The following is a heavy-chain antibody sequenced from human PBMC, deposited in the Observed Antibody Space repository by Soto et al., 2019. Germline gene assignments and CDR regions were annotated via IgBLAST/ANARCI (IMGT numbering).Heavy chain of an antibody. CDR2: IYYSGST. V-gene: IGHV4-39*01. D-gene: IGHD1-26*01. Sequence: KTSETLSLTCTVSGGSISSSSYYWGWIRQPPGKGLEWIGSIYYSGSTYYNPSLKSRVTISVDTSKNQFSLKLSSVTAADTAVYYCARQTRGSYRYYFDYWGQGTLVTVSS. J-gene: IGHJ4*02. CDR3: ARQTRGSYRYYFDY. CDR1: GGSISSSSYY.